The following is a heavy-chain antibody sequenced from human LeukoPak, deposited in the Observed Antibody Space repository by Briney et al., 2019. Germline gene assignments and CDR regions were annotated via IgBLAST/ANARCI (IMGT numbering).Heavy chain of an antibody. Sequence: GGSLRLSCAASGFTFSSYAVSWVRQAPGKGLEWVSAISGSGGSTYYADSVKGRFTISRDNSKNTLYLQMNSLRAEDTAVYYCATSPFSSGWYLFDYWGQGTLVTVSS. CDR2: ISGSGGST. CDR1: GFTFSSYA. V-gene: IGHV3-23*01. CDR3: ATSPFSSGWYLFDY. J-gene: IGHJ4*02. D-gene: IGHD6-19*01.